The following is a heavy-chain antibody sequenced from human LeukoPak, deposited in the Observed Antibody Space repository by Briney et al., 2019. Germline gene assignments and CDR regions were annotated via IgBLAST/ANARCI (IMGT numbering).Heavy chain of an antibody. CDR3: ARAGRYSSSWYGY. V-gene: IGHV1-2*02. D-gene: IGHD6-13*01. J-gene: IGHJ4*02. CDR2: INPDSGDT. CDR1: GYTFTGYY. Sequence: ASVKVSCKASGYTFTGYYIYWVRQAPGQGLEWMGWINPDSGDTNYAQKFQGRVTMTRDTSISTAYMELTRLRSDDTAVYYCARAGRYSSSWYGYWGQGTLVTVSS.